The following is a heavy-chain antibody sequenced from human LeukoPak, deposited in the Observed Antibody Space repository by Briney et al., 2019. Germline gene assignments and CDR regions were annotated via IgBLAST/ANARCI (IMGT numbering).Heavy chain of an antibody. Sequence: ASVEVSCKASGYTFTSYDINWVRQATGQGLERMGWMNPNSGSTGYAQKFQGRVTITRNTSISTAYMELSGLRSEDTAVYYCARGRSTGYPYYFEYWGQGTLVTVSS. V-gene: IGHV1-8*03. CDR1: GYTFTSYD. CDR2: MNPNSGST. D-gene: IGHD5-12*01. CDR3: ARGRSTGYPYYFEY. J-gene: IGHJ4*02.